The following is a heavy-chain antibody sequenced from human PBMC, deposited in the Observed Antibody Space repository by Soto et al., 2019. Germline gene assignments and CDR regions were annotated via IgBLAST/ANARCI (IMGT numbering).Heavy chain of an antibody. CDR3: ARRNYFYALDV. J-gene: IGHJ6*02. V-gene: IGHV4-34*01. Sequence: QVQLQQWGAGLLKASETLSLTCAVSGGSFSGYYWGWIRQPPGKGLEWVGEINYSGSTNYNPSLKSRVTISVDTSKNQLSLKVSSGTAADTATYYCARRNYFYALDVWGQGTTVTVSS. CDR1: GGSFSGYY. CDR2: INYSGST.